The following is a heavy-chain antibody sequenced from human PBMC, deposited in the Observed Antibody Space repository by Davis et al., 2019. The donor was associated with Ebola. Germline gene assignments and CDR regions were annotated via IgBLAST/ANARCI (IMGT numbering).Heavy chain of an antibody. D-gene: IGHD2-2*01. CDR2: ISYDGSNK. V-gene: IGHV3-30-3*01. J-gene: IGHJ6*02. CDR1: GFTFSSYW. CDR3: ARACSSTSCYPGGQYYYYYYGMDV. Sequence: GGSLRLSCAASGFTFSSYWMSWVRQAPGKGLEWVAVISYDGSNKYYADSVKGRFTISRDNSKNTLYLQMNSLRAEDTAVYYCARACSSTSCYPGGQYYYYYYGMDVWGQGTTVTVSS.